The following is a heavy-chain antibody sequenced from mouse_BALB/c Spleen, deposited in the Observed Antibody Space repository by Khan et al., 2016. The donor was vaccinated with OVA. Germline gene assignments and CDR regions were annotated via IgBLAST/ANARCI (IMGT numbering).Heavy chain of an antibody. CDR1: GFSLSSYN. V-gene: IGHV2-6-4*01. CDR3: ARAYYRYDGYYAMDY. CDR2: IWGGGGT. J-gene: IGHJ4*01. Sequence: VQLQESGPGLVAPSQSLSITCTVSGFSLSSYNINWVRQPPGKGLEWLGMIWGGGGTDYNSTLKSRLSISKDNSKSQVFLKMNSLQTDDTAMYYCARAYYRYDGYYAMDYWGQGTSVTVSS. D-gene: IGHD2-14*01.